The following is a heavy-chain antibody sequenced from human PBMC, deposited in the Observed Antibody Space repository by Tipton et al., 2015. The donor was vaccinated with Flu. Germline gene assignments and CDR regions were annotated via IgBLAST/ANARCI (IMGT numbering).Heavy chain of an antibody. CDR3: ARGYDILTDGGGYFDY. Sequence: SLRLSCAASGFTFGNYGMHWVRQAPAKGLEWVAVISYDGRTKYYADSVKGRFTISRDNSKNTMYVQVNSLRVEDTAVYYCARGYDILTDGGGYFDYWGQGTLVTVSS. CDR2: ISYDGRTK. CDR1: GFTFGNYG. V-gene: IGHV3-30*03. J-gene: IGHJ4*02. D-gene: IGHD3-9*01.